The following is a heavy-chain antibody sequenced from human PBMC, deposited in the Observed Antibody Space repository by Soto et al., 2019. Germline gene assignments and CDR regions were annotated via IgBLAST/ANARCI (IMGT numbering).Heavy chain of an antibody. Sequence: EVQLVESGGGLVQPGGSLRLSCAASGFTFSYYSMNWVRQAPGKGLEWISYISSGSTTIYYAESVKGRFTISRDNGKNSLYPQMNSLRAEDTAVYYCAREAAGDFIDYWGQGTLVTVSS. D-gene: IGHD3-16*01. CDR3: AREAAGDFIDY. CDR2: ISSGSTTI. J-gene: IGHJ4*02. CDR1: GFTFSYYS. V-gene: IGHV3-48*01.